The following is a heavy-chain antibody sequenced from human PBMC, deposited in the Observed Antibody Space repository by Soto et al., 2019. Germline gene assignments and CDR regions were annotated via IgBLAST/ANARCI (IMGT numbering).Heavy chain of an antibody. CDR2: ISGSGGRS. V-gene: IGHV3-23*01. CDR3: AKAYFVWSSEYSYYFDY. Sequence: GGSLRLSCAASGFTFSNYAMTWVRQGPGKGLEWVSGISGSGGRSYYADSVKGRFTISRDNSTSTLYLQMNGLRAEDTAVYYCAKAYFVWSSEYSYYFDYWGQGTLVTVSS. CDR1: GFTFSNYA. J-gene: IGHJ4*02. D-gene: IGHD3-16*01.